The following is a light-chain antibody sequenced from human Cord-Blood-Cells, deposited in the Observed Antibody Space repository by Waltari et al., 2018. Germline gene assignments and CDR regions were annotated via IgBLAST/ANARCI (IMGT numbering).Light chain of an antibody. CDR3: SSYTSSSTNYV. CDR1: RSDVGGYNH. J-gene: IGLJ1*01. V-gene: IGLV2-14*01. CDR2: DVS. Sequence: QSALTQPASVSGSPGQSITISCTGTRSDVGGYNHVSWYQPHPGKAPKLMIYDVSIRPSGVSNRFSGSKSGNTASLTISGLQAEDEADYYCSSYTSSSTNYVFGTGTKVTVL.